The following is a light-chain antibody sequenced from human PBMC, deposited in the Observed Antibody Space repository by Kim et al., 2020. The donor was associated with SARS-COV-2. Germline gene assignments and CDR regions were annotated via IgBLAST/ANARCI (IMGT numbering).Light chain of an antibody. V-gene: IGLV2-14*03. J-gene: IGLJ1*01. CDR3: SSYTSSSSYV. CDR1: SSDVGGHNY. Sequence: LTQPASVSGSPGQSITISCTGTSSDVGGHNYVSWYQQHPGKAPKLMIYDVSNRPSGVPNRFSGSKSGNTASLTISGLQAEDEADYYCSSYTSSSSYVFGTGTKVTVL. CDR2: DVS.